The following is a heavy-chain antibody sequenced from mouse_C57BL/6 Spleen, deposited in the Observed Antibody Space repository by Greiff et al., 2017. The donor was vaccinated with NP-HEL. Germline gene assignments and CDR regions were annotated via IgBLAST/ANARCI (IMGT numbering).Heavy chain of an antibody. J-gene: IGHJ3*01. V-gene: IGHV1-69*01. D-gene: IGHD2-5*01. CDR3: ARSETYYSNYVWFAY. Sequence: QVQLQQPGAELVMPGASVKLSCKASGYTFTSYWMHWVKQRPGQGLEWIGEIDPSDSYTNYNQKFKGKSTLTVDKSSSTAYMQLSSLTSEDSAVYYCARSETYYSNYVWFAYWGQGTLVTVSA. CDR2: IDPSDSYT. CDR1: GYTFTSYW.